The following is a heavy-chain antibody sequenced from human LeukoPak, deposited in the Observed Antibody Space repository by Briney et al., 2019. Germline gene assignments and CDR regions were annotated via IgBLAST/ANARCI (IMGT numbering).Heavy chain of an antibody. CDR1: GYAITSGGFS. D-gene: IGHD3-10*01. CDR3: ARSRQASGLFNA. J-gene: IGHJ5*02. V-gene: IGHV4-30-2*06. CDR2: IYDRGPA. Sequence: SETLSLTRTVSGYAITSGGFSWNWIRQSPGKGLEWIGCIYDRGPAYYNPSLKSRFTISVDRPKNQFFLNVTSLTAADTAVYFCARSRQASGLFNAWGQGTLVVVSS.